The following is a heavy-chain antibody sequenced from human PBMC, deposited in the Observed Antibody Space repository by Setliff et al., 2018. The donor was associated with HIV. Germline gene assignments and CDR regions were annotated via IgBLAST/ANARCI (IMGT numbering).Heavy chain of an antibody. Sequence: PSETLSLSCAASGFTFSSYSMNWVRQAPGKGLEWVSSISSSSSYIYYADSVKGRFTISRDNAKNSLYLQMNSLRAEDTAVYYCARGPYYYDSSGPFDYWGQGTLVTVSS. CDR1: GFTFSSYS. CDR3: ARGPYYYDSSGPFDY. CDR2: ISSSSSYI. V-gene: IGHV3-21*01. D-gene: IGHD3-22*01. J-gene: IGHJ4*02.